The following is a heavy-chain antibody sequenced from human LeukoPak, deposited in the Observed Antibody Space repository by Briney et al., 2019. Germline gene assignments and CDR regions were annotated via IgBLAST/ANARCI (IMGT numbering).Heavy chain of an antibody. CDR3: ARDSPTPSRSTSIHYGDYALFDY. J-gene: IGHJ4*02. CDR2: IYYSGST. D-gene: IGHD4-17*01. V-gene: IGHV4-30-4*01. Sequence: KPSETLSLTCTVSGGSISSGDHYWSWIRQPPGKGLEWIGYIYYSGSTYYNPSLKSRVTISVDTSKNQFSLKLSSVTAADTAVYYCARDSPTPSRSTSIHYGDYALFDYWGQGTLVTVSS. CDR1: GGSISSGDHY.